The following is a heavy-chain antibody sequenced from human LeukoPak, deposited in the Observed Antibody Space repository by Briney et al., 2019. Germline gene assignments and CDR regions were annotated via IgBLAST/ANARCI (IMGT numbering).Heavy chain of an antibody. V-gene: IGHV1-8*01. J-gene: IGHJ4*02. CDR2: MNPNSGNT. Sequence: ASVKVSCKASGYTFTSYDINWVRQATGQGLEWMGWMNPNSGNTGYAQKFQGRVTMTRNTSISTAYMELSSLRSEDTAVYHCARGVGRITIFGVVRVFGYWGQGTLVTVSS. D-gene: IGHD3-3*01. CDR1: GYTFTSYD. CDR3: ARGVGRITIFGVVRVFGY.